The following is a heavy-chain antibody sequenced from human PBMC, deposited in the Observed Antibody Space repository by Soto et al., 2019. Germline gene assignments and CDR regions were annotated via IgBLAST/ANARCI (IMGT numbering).Heavy chain of an antibody. J-gene: IGHJ6*02. Sequence: QVQLVESGGGVVQPGRSLRLSCAASGFTFSSYGMHWVRQAPGKGLEWVAVISYDGSNKYYADSVKGRFTISRDNSKNTIYLQMNSLRAEDTAVYYCAKDVLRFLEWLAFYAMDVWGQGTTVTVSS. CDR1: GFTFSSYG. V-gene: IGHV3-30*18. D-gene: IGHD3-3*01. CDR3: AKDVLRFLEWLAFYAMDV. CDR2: ISYDGSNK.